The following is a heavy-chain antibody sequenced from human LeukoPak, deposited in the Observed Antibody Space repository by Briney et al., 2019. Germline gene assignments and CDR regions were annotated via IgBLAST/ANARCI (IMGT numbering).Heavy chain of an antibody. CDR3: ARDRYYYDSSGYFPLEN. D-gene: IGHD3-22*01. CDR1: GYTFTSYG. Sequence: ASVKVSCKAPGYTFTSYGISWVRQAPGQGLEWMGWISAYNGNTNYAQKGQGRVTMTTDTSTSTGYMELRSLRSDDTAVYYCARDRYYYDSSGYFPLENWGQGTLVTVSS. J-gene: IGHJ4*02. V-gene: IGHV1-18*01. CDR2: ISAYNGNT.